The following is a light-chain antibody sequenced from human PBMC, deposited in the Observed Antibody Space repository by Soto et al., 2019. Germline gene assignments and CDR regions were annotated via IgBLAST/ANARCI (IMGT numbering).Light chain of an antibody. V-gene: IGKV2-40*01. Sequence: DIVMTQTPLSLPVTPGEPASISCRSSPSLLNSDDGNTYLDWYLQKPGQSPQLLIYTISYRASVVPDSLSGSGSGRDFTLKISSVEAEDGGVYYCMQRIEFPCTFGQGTKVEIK. CDR2: TIS. CDR3: MQRIEFPCT. CDR1: PSLLNSDDGNTY. J-gene: IGKJ1*01.